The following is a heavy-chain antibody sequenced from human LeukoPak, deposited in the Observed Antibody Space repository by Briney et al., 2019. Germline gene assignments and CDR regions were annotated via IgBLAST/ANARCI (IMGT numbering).Heavy chain of an antibody. CDR3: ARDYGGSGAFDI. CDR2: IYSTGNT. D-gene: IGHD4-23*01. V-gene: IGHV4-59*01. J-gene: IGHJ3*02. Sequence: SETLSLTCTVSGGSISNYYWSWSRQPPGKGMEWIGCIYSTGNTNYNPSLTSRVTISVDTSQNQFSLRLTSATAADTSVYYCARDYGGSGAFDIWAQGTMVTVSS. CDR1: GGSISNYY.